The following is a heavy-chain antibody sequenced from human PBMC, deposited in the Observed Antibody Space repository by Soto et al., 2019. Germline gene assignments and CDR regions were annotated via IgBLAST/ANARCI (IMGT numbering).Heavy chain of an antibody. CDR3: ATSIAAVRFDY. CDR2: IKQDGSEK. D-gene: IGHD6-13*01. J-gene: IGHJ4*02. Sequence: GGSLRLSCAASGFTFSSYWMSWVRQAPGKGLEWVANIKQDGSEKYYVDSVKGRFTISRDNAKNSLYLQMNSLRAEDTAVYYCATSIAAVRFDYWGQGTLVTVSS. CDR1: GFTFSSYW. V-gene: IGHV3-7*01.